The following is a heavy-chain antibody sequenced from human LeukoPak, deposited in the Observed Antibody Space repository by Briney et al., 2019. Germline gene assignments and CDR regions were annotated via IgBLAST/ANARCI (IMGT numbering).Heavy chain of an antibody. CDR3: ARSQLPLSGFDY. V-gene: IGHV4-30-4*01. J-gene: IGHJ4*02. D-gene: IGHD2-15*01. Sequence: PSQTLSLTRTVSGGSISSGDYYRSWIRQPPGKGLEWIGYIYYSGSTYYNPSLRSRVTISVDTSKNQFSLKLSSVTAADTAVYYCARSQLPLSGFDYWGQGTLVTVSS. CDR2: IYYSGST. CDR1: GGSISSGDYY.